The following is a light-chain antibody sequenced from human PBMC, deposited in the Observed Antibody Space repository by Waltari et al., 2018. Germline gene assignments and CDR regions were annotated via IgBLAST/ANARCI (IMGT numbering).Light chain of an antibody. Sequence: SSDLTQPPSVSVSTGQTARITCAGDALPYRYTHWYQQKPGQAPVLVIYKDTERPLEIPERFSASRSGTTVTLTISGVQAEDEADYYCKSGDSSGTHVFGGGTKLTVL. V-gene: IGLV3-25*03. CDR3: KSGDSSGTHV. J-gene: IGLJ2*01. CDR1: ALPYRY. CDR2: KDT.